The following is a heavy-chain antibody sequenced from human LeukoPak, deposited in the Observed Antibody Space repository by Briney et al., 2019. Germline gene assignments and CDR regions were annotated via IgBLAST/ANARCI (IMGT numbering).Heavy chain of an antibody. CDR2: INHSGST. Sequence: SETLSLTCAVYGGSFSGYYWSWIRQPPGKGLGWIGEINHSGSTNYNPSLKSRVTISVDTSKNQFSLKLSSVTAADTAVYYCARGDHGGIAARRSNWFDPWGQGTLVTVSS. V-gene: IGHV4-34*01. CDR3: ARGDHGGIAARRSNWFDP. D-gene: IGHD6-6*01. CDR1: GGSFSGYY. J-gene: IGHJ5*02.